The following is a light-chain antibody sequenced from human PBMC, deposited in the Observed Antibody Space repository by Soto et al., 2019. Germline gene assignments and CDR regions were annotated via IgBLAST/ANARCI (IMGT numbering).Light chain of an antibody. V-gene: IGLV2-23*02. CDR3: CSYGGSSTLVV. CDR2: EVS. CDR1: SSDVGSYNL. J-gene: IGLJ2*01. Sequence: QSVLTQPASVSGSPGQSITISCTGTSSDVGSYNLVSWYQQHPGKAPRLMIYEVSQRPSGVSNRLSGSKSGNTASLTISGLQAEDEADYYCCSYGGSSTLVVFGGGTKLTVL.